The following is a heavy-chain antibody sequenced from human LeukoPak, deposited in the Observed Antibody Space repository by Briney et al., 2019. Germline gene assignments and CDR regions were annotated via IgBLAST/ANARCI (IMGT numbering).Heavy chain of an antibody. CDR1: GYTFTSYG. J-gene: IGHJ4*02. CDR3: ARDLKMGYSSGSYSWGTGSSNDY. CDR2: ISAYNGNT. Sequence: ASVKVSCKASGYTFTSYGISWVRQAPGQGLEWMGWISAYNGNTNYAQNLQGRVTMTTDTPTSTAYMELRSLRSDDTAVYYCARDLKMGYSSGSYSWGTGSSNDYWGQGTLVTVSS. V-gene: IGHV1-18*01. D-gene: IGHD6-19*01.